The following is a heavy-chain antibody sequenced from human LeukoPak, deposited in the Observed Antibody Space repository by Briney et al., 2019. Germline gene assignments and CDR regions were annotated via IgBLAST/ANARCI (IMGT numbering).Heavy chain of an antibody. Sequence: SETLSLTCAVYGGSFSGYYWSWIRQPPGKRLEWIGEINHSGSTNYNPSLKSRVTISVDTSKNQFSLKLSSVTAADTAVYYCARPYIKYYYGSGERNWFDPWGQGTLVTVSS. J-gene: IGHJ5*02. D-gene: IGHD3-10*01. CDR2: INHSGST. CDR1: GGSFSGYY. V-gene: IGHV4-34*01. CDR3: ARPYIKYYYGSGERNWFDP.